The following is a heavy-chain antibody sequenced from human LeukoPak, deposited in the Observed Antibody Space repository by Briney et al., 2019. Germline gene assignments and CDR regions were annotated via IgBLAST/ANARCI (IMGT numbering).Heavy chain of an antibody. CDR1: GGSISSGGYY. CDR3: ARVPPPQYFDY. J-gene: IGHJ4*02. V-gene: IGHV4-30-2*01. CDR2: IYHSAST. Sequence: TLXLTCTVSGGSISSGGYYWRWLRQPPGKGVEWIGYIYHSASTYYNPSLKSRVTISVDRSKNQFSLKLSSVTAADTAVYYCARVPPPQYFDYWGQGTLVTVSS.